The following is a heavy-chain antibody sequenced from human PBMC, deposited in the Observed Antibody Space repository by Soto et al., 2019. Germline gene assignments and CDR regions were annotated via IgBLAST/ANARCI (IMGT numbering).Heavy chain of an antibody. V-gene: IGHV3-23*01. J-gene: IGHJ4*02. CDR3: AKDRKGSYCSGGTCYSFDY. CDR1: GFTLATYV. D-gene: IGHD2-15*01. CDR2: ISGSGGST. Sequence: EVQLLESGGGLVQPGGSLRLSCAASGFTLATYVMTWVRQAPGKGLEWVSAISGSGGSTNYADPVKGRFTISRDNTKNTLYLQMNSLRVEDTAVYYCAKDRKGSYCSGGTCYSFDYWGQGTLVTVPS.